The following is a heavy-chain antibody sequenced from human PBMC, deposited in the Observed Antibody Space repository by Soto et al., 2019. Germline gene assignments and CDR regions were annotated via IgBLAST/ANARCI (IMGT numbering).Heavy chain of an antibody. J-gene: IGHJ4*02. CDR1: GYTFTSYA. CDR2: INAGNGNT. CDR3: ARVYGNYYGSGSYYSPPSDY. V-gene: IGHV1-3*01. D-gene: IGHD3-10*01. Sequence: ASVKVSCKASGYTFTSYAMHWVRQAPGQRLEWMGWINAGNGNTKYSQKFQGRVTMTRNTSISTAYMELSSLRSEDTAVYYCARVYGNYYGSGSYYSPPSDYWGQGTLVTVSS.